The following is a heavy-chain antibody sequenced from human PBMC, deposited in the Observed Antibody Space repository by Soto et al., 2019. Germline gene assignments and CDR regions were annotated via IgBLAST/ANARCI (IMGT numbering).Heavy chain of an antibody. J-gene: IGHJ3*01. D-gene: IGHD3-22*01. CDR1: GFTFSTYW. CDR2: ISLDGSRT. CDR3: VRDRDFYDGRGYASPGDAFDV. V-gene: IGHV3-74*01. Sequence: EVQLVESGGGLVQPGGSLRLSCAVSGFTFSTYWMHWVRQVPGKGLVWVSRISLDGSRTSYADSVKGRFTISRDNAKNTLSLQMRSLRAEDSAVYFCVRDRDFYDGRGYASPGDAFDVWGQGTVVSVSS.